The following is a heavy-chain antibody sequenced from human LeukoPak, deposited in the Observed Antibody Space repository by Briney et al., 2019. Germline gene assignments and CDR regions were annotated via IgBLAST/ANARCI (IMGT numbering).Heavy chain of an antibody. J-gene: IGHJ5*02. D-gene: IGHD3-3*01. Sequence: SRTLSLTCTVSGGSISSDDYYWSWIRQPPGKGLEWIGYIYYSGSTYYNPSLKSRVTISVDTSKNQFSLKLSSVTAAATAVYYCARVLAGHNWFDPWGQGTLVTVSS. CDR1: GGSISSDDYY. CDR3: ARVLAGHNWFDP. CDR2: IYYSGST. V-gene: IGHV4-30-4*01.